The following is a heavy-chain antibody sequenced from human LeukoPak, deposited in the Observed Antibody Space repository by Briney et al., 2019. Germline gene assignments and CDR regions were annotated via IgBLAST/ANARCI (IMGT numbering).Heavy chain of an antibody. V-gene: IGHV3-20*04. J-gene: IGHJ6*03. CDR2: IKWNGGST. CDR1: GSTFDDYG. CDR3: ARIRVWGSSPSYYDYMDV. D-gene: IGHD6-13*01. Sequence: GGSLRLSCAASGSTFDDYGMSWVRHAPGKGLEWVSSIKWNGGSTGYADSVKGRFTISRDNVKNLLSLQMNSLRAEDTAVYYCARIRVWGSSPSYYDYMDVWGKGTTVTVSS.